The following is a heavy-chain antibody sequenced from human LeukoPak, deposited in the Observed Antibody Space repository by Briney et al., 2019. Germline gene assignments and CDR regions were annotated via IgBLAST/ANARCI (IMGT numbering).Heavy chain of an antibody. CDR1: GYTFTSYG. CDR2: INPNSGGT. Sequence: GASVKVSCKASGYTFTSYGISWVRQAPGQGLEWMGWINPNSGGTNYAQKFQGRVTMTRDTSISTAYMELSRLRSDDTAVYYCARDLEVIGSGYLFDYWGQGTLVTVSS. V-gene: IGHV1-2*02. D-gene: IGHD3-22*01. CDR3: ARDLEVIGSGYLFDY. J-gene: IGHJ4*02.